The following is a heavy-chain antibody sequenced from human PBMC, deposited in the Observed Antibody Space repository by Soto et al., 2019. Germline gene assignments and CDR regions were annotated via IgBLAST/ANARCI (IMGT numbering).Heavy chain of an antibody. V-gene: IGHV4-30-4*01. CDR3: ARGTYGSGSYYRDYYGMDV. CDR1: GGSISSGDYY. D-gene: IGHD3-10*01. Sequence: SETLSLTCTVSGGSISSGDYYWSWIRQPPGKGLEWIGYIYYSGSTYYNPSLKSRVTISVDTSKNQFSLRLSSVTAADTAVYYCARGTYGSGSYYRDYYGMDVWGQGTTVTVSS. CDR2: IYYSGST. J-gene: IGHJ6*02.